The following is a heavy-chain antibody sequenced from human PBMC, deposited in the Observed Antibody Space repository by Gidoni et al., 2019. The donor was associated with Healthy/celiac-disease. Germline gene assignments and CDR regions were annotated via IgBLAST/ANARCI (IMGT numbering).Heavy chain of an antibody. J-gene: IGHJ6*02. D-gene: IGHD3-3*01. Sequence: VQLVQSGAEVKKPGSSVKVSCKADGGTFSSHAICWVRPAPGQGLEWMGGIIPIFGTANYAQKFQGRVTITADESTSTAYMELSSLRSEDTAVYYCARAWLEWDYYYYGMDVWGQGTTVTVSS. CDR3: ARAWLEWDYYYYGMDV. CDR2: IIPIFGTA. V-gene: IGHV1-69*01. CDR1: GGTFSSHA.